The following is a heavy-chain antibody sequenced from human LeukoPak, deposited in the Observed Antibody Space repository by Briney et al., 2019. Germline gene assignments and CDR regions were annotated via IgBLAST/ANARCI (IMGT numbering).Heavy chain of an antibody. CDR3: ARDGGSSWYHHFDY. CDR1: GYTFTGYY. CDR2: INPNSGGT. V-gene: IGHV1-2*02. Sequence: GASVKVSCKASGYTFTGYYMHWVRQAPGQGLEWMGWINPNSGGTNYAQKFQGRVTMTRDTSISTAYMELSRLRSDDTAVYYCARDGGSSWYHHFDYWGQGTLVTVSS. J-gene: IGHJ4*02. D-gene: IGHD6-13*01.